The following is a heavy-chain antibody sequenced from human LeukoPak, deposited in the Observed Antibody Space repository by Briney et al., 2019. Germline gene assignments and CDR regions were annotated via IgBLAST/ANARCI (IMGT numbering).Heavy chain of an antibody. Sequence: PSETLSLTCAVHGGSFSGYYWSWIRQPPGKGLEWIGEINHSGSTNYNPSLKSRVTISVDTSKNQFSLKLSSVTAADTAVYYCARGLVVVAATPYNWFDPWGQGTLVTVSS. J-gene: IGHJ5*02. CDR1: GGSFSGYY. V-gene: IGHV4-34*01. CDR2: INHSGST. CDR3: ARGLVVVAATPYNWFDP. D-gene: IGHD2-15*01.